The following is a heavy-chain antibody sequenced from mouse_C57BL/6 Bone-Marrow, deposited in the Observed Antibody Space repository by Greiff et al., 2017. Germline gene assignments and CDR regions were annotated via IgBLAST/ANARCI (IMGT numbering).Heavy chain of an antibody. V-gene: IGHV1-77*01. J-gene: IGHJ2*01. CDR3: ARDVTTVVATFDYYFDY. Sequence: QVQLKQSGAELVKPGASVKISCKASGYTFTDYYINWVKQRPGQGLEWIGKIGPGSGSTYYNEKFKGKATLTADKSSSTAYMQLSSLTSEDSAVYFCARDVTTVVATFDYYFDYWGQGTTLTVSS. D-gene: IGHD1-1*01. CDR1: GYTFTDYY. CDR2: IGPGSGST.